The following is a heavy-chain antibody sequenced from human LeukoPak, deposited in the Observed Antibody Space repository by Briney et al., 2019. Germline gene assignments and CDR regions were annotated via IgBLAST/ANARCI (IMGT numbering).Heavy chain of an antibody. Sequence: GGSLRLSCAASGFKFDAYPMSWVRQAPGKGLEWVSSISDSGGSTHYADSVKGRFTISRDNSKNTLYLQMNSLRADDTAVYYCAKEYSYGFDYWGQGTLVTVSS. J-gene: IGHJ4*02. CDR2: ISDSGGST. CDR3: AKEYSYGFDY. D-gene: IGHD2-15*01. CDR1: GFKFDAYP. V-gene: IGHV3-23*01.